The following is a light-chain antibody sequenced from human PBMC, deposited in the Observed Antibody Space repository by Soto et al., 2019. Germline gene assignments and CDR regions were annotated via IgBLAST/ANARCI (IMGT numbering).Light chain of an antibody. CDR1: QSVNGNY. CDR3: HQHGGSPET. Sequence: EIVMTQSPATLSVSPGERVTLSCRASQSVNGNYLAWYQQKPGQAPRLLIFGASSRATGIPDRFIGSGSGTEFILTISRLEPDDFAIYHCHQHGGSPETFGQGTKVDIK. V-gene: IGKV3-20*01. CDR2: GAS. J-gene: IGKJ1*01.